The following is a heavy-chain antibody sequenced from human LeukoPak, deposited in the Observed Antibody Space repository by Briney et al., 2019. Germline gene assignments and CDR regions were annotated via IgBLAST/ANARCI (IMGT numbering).Heavy chain of an antibody. J-gene: IGHJ3*02. Sequence: PSETLSLTCTVSGYSISSGYYWGWIRQPPGKGLEWIGSIYHSGSTYYNPSLKSRVTISVDTSKNQFSLKLSSVTAADTAVYYCARDLDDAYYDFWSGNSPRDAFDIWGQGTMVTVSS. CDR2: IYHSGST. D-gene: IGHD3-3*01. V-gene: IGHV4-38-2*02. CDR1: GYSISSGYY. CDR3: ARDLDDAYYDFWSGNSPRDAFDI.